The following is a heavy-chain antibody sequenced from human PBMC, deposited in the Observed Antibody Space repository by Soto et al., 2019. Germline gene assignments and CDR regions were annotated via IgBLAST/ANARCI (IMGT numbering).Heavy chain of an antibody. Sequence: EVQLVESGGGLVKPGGSLRLSCAASGFTFTTYAFSWVRQAPGKGLEWVSSISSSSTYIYYTDSVKGRFTISRDNARNSLLLQMNSLRAEDTAVYYCARDRRSMVRGVIIIGWWFDPWGQGTLVTVSS. CDR1: GFTFTTYA. CDR3: ARDRRSMVRGVIIIGWWFDP. V-gene: IGHV3-21*02. D-gene: IGHD3-10*01. J-gene: IGHJ5*02. CDR2: ISSSSTYI.